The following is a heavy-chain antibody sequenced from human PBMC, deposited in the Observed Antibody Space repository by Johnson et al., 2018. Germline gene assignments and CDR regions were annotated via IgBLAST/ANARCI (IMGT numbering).Heavy chain of an antibody. CDR1: GDSIISNGFY. J-gene: IGHJ5*02. CDR3: VREAAAAKGRDWFDR. CDR2: IYYSGRD. Sequence: QVQLQESGPGLVKPSETLSLTCSVSGDSIISNGFYWAWIRQRPGGGLEWIGNIYYSGRDSYNPSLQSRVIMSMDTSKNQFSLKPTSVPAADTAVYYCVREAAAAKGRDWFDRWGQGTLVTVSS. V-gene: IGHV4-31*03. D-gene: IGHD6-13*01.